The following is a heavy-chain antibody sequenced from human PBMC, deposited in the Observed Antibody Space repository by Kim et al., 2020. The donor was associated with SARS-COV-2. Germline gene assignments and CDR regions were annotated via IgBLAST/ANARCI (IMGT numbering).Heavy chain of an antibody. J-gene: IGHJ4*02. V-gene: IGHV3-23*01. CDR3: AKDRIQLWSGYFDY. Sequence: DSVKGRFTISRDNSKNTLYLQMNSLRAEDTAVYYCAKDRIQLWSGYFDYWGQGTLVTVSS. D-gene: IGHD5-18*01.